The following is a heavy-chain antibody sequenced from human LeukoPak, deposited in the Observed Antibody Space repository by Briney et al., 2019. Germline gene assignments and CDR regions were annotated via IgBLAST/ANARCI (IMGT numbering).Heavy chain of an antibody. Sequence: PGGSLRLSCAASGFTFSSYAMHWVRQAPGKGLEWVAVISYDGSNKYYADSVKGRFTISRDNSKNTLHLQMNSLRAEDTAVYYCARELIGDAFDIWGQGTMVTVSS. CDR1: GFTFSSYA. CDR2: ISYDGSNK. CDR3: ARELIGDAFDI. J-gene: IGHJ3*02. V-gene: IGHV3-30-3*01.